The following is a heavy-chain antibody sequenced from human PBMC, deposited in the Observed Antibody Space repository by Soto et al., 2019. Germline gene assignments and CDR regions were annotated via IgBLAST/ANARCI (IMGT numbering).Heavy chain of an antibody. D-gene: IGHD3-10*01. V-gene: IGHV3-30-3*01. CDR1: GFTFSSYA. CDR2: ISYDGSNK. J-gene: IGHJ6*02. Sequence: QVQLVESGGGVVQPGRSLRLSCAASGFTFSSYAMHWVRQAPGKGLEWVAVISYDGSNKYYADSVKGRFTISRDNSKNTLYLQMNSLRAEDTAVYYCARDREVGSGSHYYYYGMDVWGQGTTVTVSS. CDR3: ARDREVGSGSHYYYYGMDV.